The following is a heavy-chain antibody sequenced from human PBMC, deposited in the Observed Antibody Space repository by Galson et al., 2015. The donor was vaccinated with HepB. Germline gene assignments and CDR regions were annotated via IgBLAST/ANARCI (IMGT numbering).Heavy chain of an antibody. V-gene: IGHV1-69*01. CDR1: GGTFSSYA. CDR3: AAGGVVVNFGDAFDI. Sequence: QSGAEVKEPGESLRISCKASGGTFSSYAISWVRQAPGQGLEWMGGIIPIFGTANYAQKFQGRVTITADESTSTAYMELSSLRSEDTAVYYCAAGGVVVNFGDAFDIWGQGTMVTVSS. CDR2: IIPIFGTA. D-gene: IGHD3-22*01. J-gene: IGHJ3*02.